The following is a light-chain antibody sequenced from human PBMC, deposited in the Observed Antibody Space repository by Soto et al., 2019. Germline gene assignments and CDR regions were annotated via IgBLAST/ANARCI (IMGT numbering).Light chain of an antibody. CDR2: KAS. J-gene: IGKJ1*01. CDR1: QSISSW. V-gene: IGKV1-5*03. CDR3: QHYDTYPSTGT. Sequence: DIQMTQSPSTLSASVGDRVTITCRASQSISSWLAWYQQKPGKAPKLLIYKASTLESGVPSRFSGSASGTEFTLTISRLQPDDFGTYYRQHYDTYPSTGTLAQGTNVDIK.